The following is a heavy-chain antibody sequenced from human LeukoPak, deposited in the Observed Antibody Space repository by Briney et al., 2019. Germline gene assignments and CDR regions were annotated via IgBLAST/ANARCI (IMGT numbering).Heavy chain of an antibody. D-gene: IGHD6-6*01. CDR1: GYSFPNYW. J-gene: IGHJ4*02. Sequence: GESLKISCKGSGYSFPNYWIAWVRQMPGKRPDWMGIIYPGDSDTRYSPSFQGQVTFSADKSITTAYLQWSRLQASDTAMYYCARQYINSSPFDYWGQGTLVTVSS. V-gene: IGHV5-51*01. CDR3: ARQYINSSPFDY. CDR2: IYPGDSDT.